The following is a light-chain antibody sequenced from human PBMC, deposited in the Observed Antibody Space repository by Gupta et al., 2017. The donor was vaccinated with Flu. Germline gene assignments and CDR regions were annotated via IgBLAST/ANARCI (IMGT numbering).Light chain of an antibody. CDR1: VGDYNS. V-gene: IGLV2-14*01. CDR2: EVS. CDR3: SAYTSTWV. J-gene: IGLJ3*02. Sequence: QSALTQPASVSGSPGQSITISCDVGDYNSVSWYQQHPGKAPKLMIYEVSNRPSGVSNRFSGSKSGNTASLTISGLQAEDEADYYCSAYTSTWVFGGGTKLTGL.